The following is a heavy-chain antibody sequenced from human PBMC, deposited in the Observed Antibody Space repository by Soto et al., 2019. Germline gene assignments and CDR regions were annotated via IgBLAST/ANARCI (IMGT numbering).Heavy chain of an antibody. CDR3: ARGLWFGVNHGMDV. Sequence: QVQLVQSGAEVKKPGSSVKVSCKASGGTFSSYAISWVRQAPGQGREWMGGSIPVFGTANYAQKFQGRVTITADESTSTAYMELSSLRSEDTAVYYCARGLWFGVNHGMDVWGQGTTVTVSS. J-gene: IGHJ6*02. CDR1: GGTFSSYA. V-gene: IGHV1-69*12. CDR2: SIPVFGTA. D-gene: IGHD3-10*01.